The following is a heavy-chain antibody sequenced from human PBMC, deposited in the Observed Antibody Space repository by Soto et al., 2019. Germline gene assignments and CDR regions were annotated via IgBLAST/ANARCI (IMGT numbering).Heavy chain of an antibody. J-gene: IGHJ6*02. CDR3: VRDLRFCVISSCFANGYYYYGMNV. CDR2: ISSSSSHI. V-gene: IGHV3-21*01. D-gene: IGHD2-2*01. Sequence: EVQLVESGGGLVKPGGSLRLSCAASGFTFSSYSMNWVRQAPGKGLEWVSSISSSSSHIYYTDSLKGRFTISRDNAKNALYLQMNSLRAEDTAVYYCVRDLRFCVISSCFANGYYYYGMNVWGQGTTVTVSS. CDR1: GFTFSSYS.